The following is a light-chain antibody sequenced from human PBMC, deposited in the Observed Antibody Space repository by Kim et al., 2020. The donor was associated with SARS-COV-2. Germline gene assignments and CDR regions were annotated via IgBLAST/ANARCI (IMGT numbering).Light chain of an antibody. CDR3: QQYNSYYPQT. Sequence: SVGDRCTVTLRASQHINMLVAWYQQKPGKAPKLLIYKASYLETGVPSRFSGSGSGTEFTLAISSLQPDDFATYYCQQYNSYYPQTFGQGTKVEIK. J-gene: IGKJ1*01. CDR2: KAS. V-gene: IGKV1-5*03. CDR1: QHINML.